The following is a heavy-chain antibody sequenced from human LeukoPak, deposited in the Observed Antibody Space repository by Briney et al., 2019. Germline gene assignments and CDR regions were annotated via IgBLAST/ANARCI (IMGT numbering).Heavy chain of an antibody. CDR3: ARDRYPAAREFDY. CDR1: GFTFSSYA. D-gene: IGHD2-2*01. Sequence: GGSLRLSCAVSGFTFSSYAMSWVRQAPGKGLEWVSGIGGSGGSTYYADSVKGRFTISRDNSKNTLYLQMNSLRVEDTAVYYCARDRYPAAREFDYWGQGTLVTVSS. V-gene: IGHV3-23*01. J-gene: IGHJ4*02. CDR2: IGGSGGST.